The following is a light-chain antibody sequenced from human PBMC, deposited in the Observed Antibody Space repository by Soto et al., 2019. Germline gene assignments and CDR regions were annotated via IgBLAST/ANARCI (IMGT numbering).Light chain of an antibody. V-gene: IGLV1-40*01. J-gene: IGLJ1*01. Sequence: QPVLTQPPSVSGAPGQRVTISCTGSSSNIGAGYDVHWYQQLPGTAPKLLIYGNSNRPSGVPDRFSGSKSGTSASLAITGLQAEDEADYCCQSYDSSLSVVFGTGTKVTVI. CDR1: SSNIGAGYD. CDR3: QSYDSSLSVV. CDR2: GNS.